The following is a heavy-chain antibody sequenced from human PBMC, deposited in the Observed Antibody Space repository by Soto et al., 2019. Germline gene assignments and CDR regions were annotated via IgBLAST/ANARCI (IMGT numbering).Heavy chain of an antibody. CDR1: GFTFSGSA. CDR3: TIGMVRASSSSWTYDYYYYYMDV. CDR2: IRSKANSYAT. V-gene: IGHV3-73*01. J-gene: IGHJ6*03. D-gene: IGHD6-6*01. Sequence: GGSLRLSCAASGFTFSGSAMHWVRQASGKGLEWVGRIRSKANSYATAYAASVKGRFTISRDDSKNTAYLQMNSLKTEDTAVYYCTIGMVRASSSSWTYDYYYYYMDVWGKGTTVTVSS.